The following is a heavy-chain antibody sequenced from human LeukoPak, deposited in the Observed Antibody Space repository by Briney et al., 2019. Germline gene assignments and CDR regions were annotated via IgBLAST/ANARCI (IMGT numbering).Heavy chain of an antibody. CDR1: GFTFSSYA. Sequence: GGSLRLSCAASGFTFSSYAMSWVRQAPGKGLEWVSAFSGSGVSTYYADSVKGRFTISRDNSKNTLYLQMNSLRAEDAAVYYCAKAGSMATPTPYYFDYRGQGTLVTVSS. D-gene: IGHD5-24*01. J-gene: IGHJ4*02. V-gene: IGHV3-23*01. CDR2: FSGSGVST. CDR3: AKAGSMATPTPYYFDY.